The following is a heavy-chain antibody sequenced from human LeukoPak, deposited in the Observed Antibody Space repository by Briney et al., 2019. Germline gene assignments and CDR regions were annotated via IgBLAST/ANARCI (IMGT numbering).Heavy chain of an antibody. D-gene: IGHD3-22*01. CDR3: TSDVAHYYDSSGLYYYYGMDV. V-gene: IGHV3-49*03. J-gene: IGHJ6*02. Sequence: GGSLRLSCTASGFTFGDYAMSWFRQAPGKGLEWAGFIRSKAYGGTTEYAASVKGRFTISRDDSKSIAYLQMNSLKTEDTAVYYCTSDVAHYYDSSGLYYYYGMDVWGQGATVTVSS. CDR1: GFTFGDYA. CDR2: IRSKAYGGTT.